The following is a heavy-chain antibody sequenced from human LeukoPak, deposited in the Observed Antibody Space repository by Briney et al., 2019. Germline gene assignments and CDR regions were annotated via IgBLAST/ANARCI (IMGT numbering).Heavy chain of an antibody. V-gene: IGHV4-59*01. Sequence: PSETLSLTCTVSGGSISSYYWSWIRQPPGKGLEWIGYIYYSGSTNYNPSLKSRVTISVDTSKNQFSLNLTSVTAADTAVYYCARGFCSGGSCYSAIFDHWGQGILVTVPS. J-gene: IGHJ4*02. D-gene: IGHD2-15*01. CDR1: GGSISSYY. CDR3: ARGFCSGGSCYSAIFDH. CDR2: IYYSGST.